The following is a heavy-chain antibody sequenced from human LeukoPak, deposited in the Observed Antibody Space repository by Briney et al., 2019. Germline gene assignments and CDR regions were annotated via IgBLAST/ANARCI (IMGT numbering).Heavy chain of an antibody. CDR3: ARRRDFIDY. J-gene: IGHJ4*02. V-gene: IGHV3-11*01. CDR2: SSSSGSTI. D-gene: IGHD3/OR15-3a*01. Sequence: GGSLRLSCVGSGFTFSGYAMSWVRQAPGKGLEWVSYSSSSGSTIYYADSVKGRFAISRDNAKNSLYLQMNSLRAEDTAVYYCARRRDFIDYWGQGTLVTVSS. CDR1: GFTFSGYA.